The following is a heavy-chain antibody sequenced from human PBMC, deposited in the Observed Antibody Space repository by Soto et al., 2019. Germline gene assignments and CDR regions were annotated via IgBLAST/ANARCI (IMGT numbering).Heavy chain of an antibody. CDR1: GGTFSSYA. V-gene: IGHV1-69*05. Sequence: SVKVSCKASGGTFSSYAISWVRQAPGQGLEWMGGIIPIFGTANYAQKLQGRVTMTTDASTSTAYMELRSLRSDDTAVYYCAREKFSWFDYWGQGTLVTVSS. J-gene: IGHJ4*02. CDR3: AREKFSWFDY. CDR2: IIPIFGTA.